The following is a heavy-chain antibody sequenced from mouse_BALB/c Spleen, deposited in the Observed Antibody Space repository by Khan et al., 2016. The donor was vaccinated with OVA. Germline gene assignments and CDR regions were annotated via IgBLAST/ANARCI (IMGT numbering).Heavy chain of an antibody. J-gene: IGHJ4*01. Sequence: VHVKQSGADLVRSGASVKLSCIASGFNIRHYYLHWVKQRPEQGLEWIGWIDPDNGDTEYDPTFQGKATMTADTSSTTAYLQLSSLTSEDTAVFYGTTGGGYDMDYWGQGTTVTVSA. V-gene: IGHV14-4*02. CDR2: IDPDNGDT. CDR3: TTGGGYDMDY. D-gene: IGHD1-1*01. CDR1: GFNIRHYY.